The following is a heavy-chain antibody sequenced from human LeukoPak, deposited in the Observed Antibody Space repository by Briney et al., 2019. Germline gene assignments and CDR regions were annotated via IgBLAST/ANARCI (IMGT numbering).Heavy chain of an antibody. CDR3: ARAVFGSSWYYRGNDAFDI. Sequence: PSETLSLTCTVSGGSISSCYWSWIRQPPGKGLEWIGYIYYSGSTNYNPSLKSRVTISVDTSKNQFSLKLSSVTAADTAVYYCARAVFGSSWYYRGNDAFDIWGQGTMVTVSS. J-gene: IGHJ3*02. CDR1: GGSISSCY. V-gene: IGHV4-59*12. CDR2: IYYSGST. D-gene: IGHD6-13*01.